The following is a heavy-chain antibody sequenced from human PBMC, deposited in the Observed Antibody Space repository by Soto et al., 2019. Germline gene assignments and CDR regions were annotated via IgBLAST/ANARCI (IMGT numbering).Heavy chain of an antibody. V-gene: IGHV3-9*01. CDR2: ISWNRGFI. CDR1: GFTIGDYS. J-gene: IGHJ6*03. Sequence: GGALGLSSVASGFTIGDYSQHWGRPGPGKGQRGASYISWNRGFIGYADSVKGRVTSSRDNAKNSMNLQMNSLRPEDTALYYCVRGYCSGRSCPPPLYYDYMGVWGKGTTVTGSS. CDR3: VRGYCSGRSCPPPLYYDYMGV. D-gene: IGHD2-15*01.